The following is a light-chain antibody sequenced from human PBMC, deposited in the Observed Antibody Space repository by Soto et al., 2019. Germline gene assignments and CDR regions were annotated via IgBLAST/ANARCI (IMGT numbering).Light chain of an antibody. J-gene: IGLJ2*01. Sequence: QSALTQPASVSGSPGQSITISCTGTSSDVGSYNLVSWYQQHPGKAPKLIIYGGRKGPSGVSNRFSGSKSGNTASLTISGLQAEDEADYYCCSHAGSSTYVVFGGGTKVTVL. CDR1: SSDVGSYNL. CDR2: GGR. V-gene: IGLV2-23*01. CDR3: CSHAGSSTYVV.